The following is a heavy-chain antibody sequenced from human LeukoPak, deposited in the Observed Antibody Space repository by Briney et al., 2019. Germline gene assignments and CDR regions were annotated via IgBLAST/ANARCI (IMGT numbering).Heavy chain of an antibody. CDR3: ARRMIAAAATPHYYYYGMDV. J-gene: IGHJ6*02. Sequence: SETLSLTCTVSGGSISSYYWSWIRQPPGKGLEWIGYIYYSGSTNYNPSLKSRVTISVDTSKNQFSLKLSSVTAADTAVYYCARRMIAAAATPHYYYYGMDVWGQGTTVTVSS. CDR1: GGSISSYY. CDR2: IYYSGST. D-gene: IGHD6-13*01. V-gene: IGHV4-59*01.